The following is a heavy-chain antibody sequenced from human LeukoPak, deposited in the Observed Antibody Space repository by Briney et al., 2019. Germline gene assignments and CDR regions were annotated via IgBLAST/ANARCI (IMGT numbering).Heavy chain of an antibody. Sequence: LGASVKVSCKASGYTFTGYYMHWVRQAPGQGLEWMGWINPNSGGTNYAQKFQGRVTMTRDTSISTAYMELSRLRSDDTAVYYCATEYSSSSGAGYFDYWGQGTLVTVSS. CDR1: GYTFTGYY. CDR3: ATEYSSSSGAGYFDY. D-gene: IGHD6-6*01. CDR2: INPNSGGT. V-gene: IGHV1-2*02. J-gene: IGHJ4*02.